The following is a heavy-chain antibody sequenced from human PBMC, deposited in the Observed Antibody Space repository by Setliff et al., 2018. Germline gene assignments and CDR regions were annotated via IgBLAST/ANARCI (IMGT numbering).Heavy chain of an antibody. CDR2: LYTSGDT. Sequence: SETLSLTCTVSGGSISSHYWTWIRQPAGKGLEWIGRLYTSGDTNYNPSLKSRVSMSLDTSKNQFSLKLTSVTAADTAVYYYARAPRYFDPTGSYFDFWGQGTLVTVSS. CDR3: ARAPRYFDPTGSYFDF. V-gene: IGHV4-4*07. J-gene: IGHJ4*02. CDR1: GGSISSHY. D-gene: IGHD3-22*01.